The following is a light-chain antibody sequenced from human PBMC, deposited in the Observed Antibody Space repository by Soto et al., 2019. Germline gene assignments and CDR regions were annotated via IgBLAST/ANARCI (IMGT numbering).Light chain of an antibody. J-gene: IGKJ2*01. CDR2: DAS. V-gene: IGKV1-5*01. CDR3: QQYDSYSKT. CDR1: ESISYW. Sequence: DIQLTQSPSTLTASVGDRVTIGCRASESISYWLAWYQQKPGKAPKLLIYDASSLRSGVPSRFGGSGSGTEFTLAISTLQPDDFATYYCQQYDSYSKTFGQGTQLEIK.